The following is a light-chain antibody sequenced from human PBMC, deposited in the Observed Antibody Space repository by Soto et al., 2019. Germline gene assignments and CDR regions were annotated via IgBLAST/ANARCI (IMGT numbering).Light chain of an antibody. CDR1: SNDVGTFNY. Sequence: QSVLAQPASVSGSPGQSVTISCTGTSNDVGTFNYVSWYPQHPGKVPKLMIYEVSNRPSGVSNRFSGSKSGNTASLTISGLQAEDEADYFCSSYTSDSLYVFGTGTKVTVL. CDR2: EVS. CDR3: SSYTSDSLYV. J-gene: IGLJ1*01. V-gene: IGLV2-14*03.